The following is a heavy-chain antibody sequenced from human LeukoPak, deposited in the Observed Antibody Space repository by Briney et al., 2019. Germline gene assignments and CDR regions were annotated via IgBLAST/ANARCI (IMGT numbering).Heavy chain of an antibody. D-gene: IGHD3-22*01. V-gene: IGHV3-48*02. CDR2: ISSSNSTI. CDR1: GFTFSSYS. Sequence: GGSLRLSCAASGFTFSSYSMNWVRQAPAKGLEWVSYISSSNSTIYYADSVKGRFTISRDNAKNSLYLQMNRLRDEDTAVYYCAGYYYDSSGYYPYYFDYWGQGTLVTVSS. J-gene: IGHJ4*02. CDR3: AGYYYDSSGYYPYYFDY.